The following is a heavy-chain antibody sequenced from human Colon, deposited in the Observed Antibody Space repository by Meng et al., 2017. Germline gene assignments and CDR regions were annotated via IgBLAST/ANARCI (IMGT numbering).Heavy chain of an antibody. CDR1: GFTFGDYE. V-gene: IGHV3-49*04. CDR3: ARRLSYYGMDV. D-gene: IGHD4/OR15-4a*01. J-gene: IGHJ6*02. Sequence: GESLKISCTGSGFTFGDYEMSWVRQAPGKGLEWVGFIRRKAHGGTTEYAASVKGRFTISRDDSTSIGYLQMNSLKTEDTALYYCARRLSYYGMDVWGQGTTVTVS. CDR2: IRRKAHGGTT.